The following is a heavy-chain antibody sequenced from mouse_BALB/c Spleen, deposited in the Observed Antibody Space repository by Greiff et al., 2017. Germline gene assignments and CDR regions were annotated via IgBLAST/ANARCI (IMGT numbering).Heavy chain of an antibody. Sequence: VQLQQPGAELVKPGASVKLSCKASGYTFTSYYMYWVKQRPGQGLEWIGGINPSNGGTNFNEKFKSKATLTVDKSSSTAYMQLSSLTSEDSAVYYCTRRGANWEFDYWGQGTTRTVSS. CDR3: TRRGANWEFDY. J-gene: IGHJ2*01. D-gene: IGHD4-1*01. CDR1: GYTFTSYY. V-gene: IGHV1S81*02. CDR2: INPSNGGT.